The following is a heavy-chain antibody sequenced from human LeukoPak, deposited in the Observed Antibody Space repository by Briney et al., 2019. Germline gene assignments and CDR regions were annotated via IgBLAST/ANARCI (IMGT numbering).Heavy chain of an antibody. CDR3: AKDIVVVPALHDAFDI. Sequence: PGGSLRLSCAASGFTLSSYGMHWVRQAPGKGLEWVAFIRYDGSNKYYADSVKGRFTISRDNSKNTLYLQMNSLRAEDTAVYYCAKDIVVVPALHDAFDIWGQGTMVTVSS. J-gene: IGHJ3*02. V-gene: IGHV3-30*02. CDR1: GFTLSSYG. D-gene: IGHD2-2*01. CDR2: IRYDGSNK.